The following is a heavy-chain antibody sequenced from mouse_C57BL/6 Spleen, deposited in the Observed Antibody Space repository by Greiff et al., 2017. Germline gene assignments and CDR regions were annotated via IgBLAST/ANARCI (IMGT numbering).Heavy chain of an antibody. CDR2: INPSNGGT. D-gene: IGHD1-1*01. Sequence: QVQLQQPGPELVKPGASVKLSCKASGYTFTSYWMHWVKQRPGQGLEWIGNINPSNGGTNYNEKFKSKATLTVDKSSNTAYMQLSSLTSEDSAVYLCARPTVGSSMDYWGQGPSVTVS. CDR3: ARPTVGSSMDY. J-gene: IGHJ4*01. V-gene: IGHV1-53*01. CDR1: GYTFTSYW.